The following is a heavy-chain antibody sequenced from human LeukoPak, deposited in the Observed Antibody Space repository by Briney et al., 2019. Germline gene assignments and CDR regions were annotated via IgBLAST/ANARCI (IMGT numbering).Heavy chain of an antibody. Sequence: SVKVSCKASGGTFSSYAISWVRQAPGQGLEWMGGIIPIFGTANYAQKFQGRVTITADESTSTAYMELSSLRSKDTAVYYCARSTYYYDSSGYSKTDAFDIWGQGTMVTVSS. J-gene: IGHJ3*02. D-gene: IGHD3-22*01. CDR2: IIPIFGTA. V-gene: IGHV1-69*13. CDR3: ARSTYYYDSSGYSKTDAFDI. CDR1: GGTFSSYA.